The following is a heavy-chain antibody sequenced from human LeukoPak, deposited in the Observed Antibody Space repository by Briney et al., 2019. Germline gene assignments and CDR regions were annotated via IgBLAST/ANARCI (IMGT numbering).Heavy chain of an antibody. D-gene: IGHD2-2*02. J-gene: IGHJ3*02. V-gene: IGHV4-59*08. Sequence: SETLSLTCTVSGDSITTYYWSWIRQPPVKGLDWLGYISNSGDTNYNPSLRSPVTISLDTSKNQISLKLNSVTAADTAVYYCARHIPGIRAFDIWGQGTMVTVSS. CDR2: ISNSGDT. CDR1: GDSITTYY. CDR3: ARHIPGIRAFDI.